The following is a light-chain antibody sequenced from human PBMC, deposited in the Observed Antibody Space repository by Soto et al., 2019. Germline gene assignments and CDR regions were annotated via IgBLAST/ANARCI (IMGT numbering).Light chain of an antibody. V-gene: IGKV3-15*01. CDR3: QQYRSWPRT. CDR2: GAS. Sequence: EIVLTQSPATLSVSPGGRATLSCRASQDVMYDLAWYQQKPGQAPRLLVYGASTRATDAPPRFRGSGSGTEFSLTISSLQSDDFATYYCQQYRSWPRTFGQGSRVEIK. CDR1: QDVMYD. J-gene: IGKJ1*01.